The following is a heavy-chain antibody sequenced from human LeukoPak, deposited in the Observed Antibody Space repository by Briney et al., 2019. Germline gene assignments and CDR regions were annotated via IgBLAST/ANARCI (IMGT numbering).Heavy chain of an antibody. J-gene: IGHJ4*02. CDR3: GRESGSSKIFAY. CDR1: GGSISSYY. D-gene: IGHD1-26*01. Sequence: SSETLSLTCTVSGGSISSYYWSWIRQPPGKGLEWIGYIYYSGSTNYNPSLKSRVTISVDTSKNQFSLKLSSVPAADAAGYYFGRESGSSKIFAYGGQGPLATVSS. CDR2: IYYSGST. V-gene: IGHV4-59*01.